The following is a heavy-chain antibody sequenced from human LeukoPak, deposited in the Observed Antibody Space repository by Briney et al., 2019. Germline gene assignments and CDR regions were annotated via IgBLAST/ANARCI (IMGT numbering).Heavy chain of an antibody. V-gene: IGHV3-30*04. CDR1: GFTFSSYA. CDR2: ISYDGSNK. Sequence: GGSLRLSCAASGFTFSSYAMHWVRQAPGKGLEWVAVISYDGSNKYYADSVKGRFTISRDNSKNTLYLQMNSLRAEDTAVYYCATPSHPEYWGQGTLVTVSS. CDR3: ATPSHPEY. J-gene: IGHJ4*02.